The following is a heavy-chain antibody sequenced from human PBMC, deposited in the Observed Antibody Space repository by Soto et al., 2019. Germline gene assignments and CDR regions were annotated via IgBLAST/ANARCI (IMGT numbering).Heavy chain of an antibody. CDR2: IYYSGST. CDR3: ARPMTTLLGDAFDI. Sequence: QVQVQESGPGLVKPSQTLSLTCTVSGGSISSGGYYWSWIRQHPEKGLEWIGYIYYSGSTYYNPSLKSRVSISVDTSKNQLSLKLSSVTAADTAVYYCARPMTTLLGDAFDIWGQGTMVSVSS. V-gene: IGHV4-31*03. CDR1: GGSISSGGYY. J-gene: IGHJ3*02. D-gene: IGHD4-17*01.